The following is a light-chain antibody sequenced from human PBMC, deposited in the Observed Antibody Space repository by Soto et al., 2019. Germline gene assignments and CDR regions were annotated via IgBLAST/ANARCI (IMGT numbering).Light chain of an antibody. V-gene: IGKV3-11*01. CDR2: DAS. J-gene: IGKJ1*01. Sequence: EIVVTQSPATLSLSPGEKATLSCRASESVSSYLAWYQQRPGQGPRLLIFDASNRQYGIPARFSGSGSGTDFTLTISSLEPEDFAVYYCQQRYNWPPTFGQGTKVEIK. CDR3: QQRYNWPPT. CDR1: ESVSSY.